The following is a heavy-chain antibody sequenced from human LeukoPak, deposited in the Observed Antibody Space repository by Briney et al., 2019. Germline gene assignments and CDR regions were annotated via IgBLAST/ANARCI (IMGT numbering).Heavy chain of an antibody. CDR1: SGSISSYY. CDR2: IYYTGNT. V-gene: IGHV4-59*01. Sequence: SETLSLTCTVSSGSISSYYWTWIRQPPGKGLEWIGYIYYTGNTKYNPSLKSRVTISLDTSKNRFSLKLNSVTAADTAVYYCARGPGVDYWGQGTLVTISS. CDR3: ARGPGVDY. J-gene: IGHJ4*02. D-gene: IGHD4-17*01.